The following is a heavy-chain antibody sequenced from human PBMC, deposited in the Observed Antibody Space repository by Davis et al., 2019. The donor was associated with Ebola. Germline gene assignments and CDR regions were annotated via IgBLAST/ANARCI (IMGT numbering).Heavy chain of an antibody. CDR3: ARVAAAAAKGPFDN. D-gene: IGHD6-13*01. CDR2: IVEISTNR. J-gene: IGHJ4*02. Sequence: SLNISCEASGFIFSTYSMRWVRPAPGRGQEWLSYIVEISTNRYYADSVKGGFTISRYNARNSLYLEMNSLRADETAIYYGARVAAAAAKGPFDNWGQGALVTVSS. CDR1: GFIFSTYS. V-gene: IGHV3-21*01.